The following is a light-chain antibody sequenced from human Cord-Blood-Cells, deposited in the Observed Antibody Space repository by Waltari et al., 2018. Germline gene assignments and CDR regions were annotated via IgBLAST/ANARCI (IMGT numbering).Light chain of an antibody. CDR3: SSYAGSNNYV. Sequence: QSALTQPPSASGCPGESVTIPGTGNRSDAGSYIYVPWYQQHPGKAPKLIIYEVSKRPSGVPDRFSGSKSGNTASLTVSGRQAEDEADYYCSSYAGSNNYVFGTETKVTVL. CDR1: RSDAGSYIY. J-gene: IGLJ1*01. CDR2: EVS. V-gene: IGLV2-8*01.